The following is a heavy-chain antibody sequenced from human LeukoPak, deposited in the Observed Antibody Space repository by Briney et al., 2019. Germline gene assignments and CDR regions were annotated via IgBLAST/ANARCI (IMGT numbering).Heavy chain of an antibody. CDR1: GYSFSSYW. D-gene: IGHD2-8*01. J-gene: IGHJ4*02. CDR2: IDPSDSYT. V-gene: IGHV5-10-1*01. CDR3: ARRTISDY. Sequence: KPLESLKISCKGSGYSFSSYWINWVRQMPGKGLEWMGRIDPSDSYTIYNPSFQGHVTISADKSISTAYLQWSSLMASDTAMYYCARRTISDYWGQGTQVTVSS.